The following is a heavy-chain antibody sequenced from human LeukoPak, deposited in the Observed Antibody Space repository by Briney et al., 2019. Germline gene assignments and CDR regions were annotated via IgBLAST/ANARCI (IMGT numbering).Heavy chain of an antibody. Sequence: GGSLRLSCAASGFTFSSYGMHWVRQAPGKGLEWVAVIWYDGSNKYYADSVKGRFTISRDNSKNTLYLQMNSLRAEDTAVYYCARDMYCSSTSCYTGAFDIGGQGTMVTVSS. CDR3: ARDMYCSSTSCYTGAFDI. CDR2: IWYDGSNK. V-gene: IGHV3-33*01. D-gene: IGHD2-2*02. J-gene: IGHJ3*02. CDR1: GFTFSSYG.